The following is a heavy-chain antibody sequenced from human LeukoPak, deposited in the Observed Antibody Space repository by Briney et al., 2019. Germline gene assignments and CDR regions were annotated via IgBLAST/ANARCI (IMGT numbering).Heavy chain of an antibody. CDR3: ASVYNYGMDV. V-gene: IGHV1-46*01. CDR1: GYTVTSYY. CDR2: LNPSGGST. J-gene: IGHJ6*02. Sequence: GASGKVCCKASGYTVTSYYIHWVRQAPGQGLEWMGVLNPSGGSTSYAQKFQGRATLTRATSTSTVYMELSSLRSEDTAVYYCASVYNYGMDVWGQGTTVIVSS.